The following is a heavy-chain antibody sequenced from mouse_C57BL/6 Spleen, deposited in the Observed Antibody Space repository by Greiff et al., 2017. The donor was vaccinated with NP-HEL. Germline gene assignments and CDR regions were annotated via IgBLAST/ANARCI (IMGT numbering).Heavy chain of an antibody. CDR3: TRTAQATGYAMDY. CDR1: GFTFSDAW. Sequence: EVKLMESGGGLVQPGGSMKLSCAASGFTFSDAWMDWVRQSPEKGLEWVAEIRNKANNHATYYAESVKGRFTISRDDSKSSVYLQMNSLRAEDTGIYYCTRTAQATGYAMDYWGQGTSVTVSS. J-gene: IGHJ4*01. V-gene: IGHV6-6*01. D-gene: IGHD3-2*02. CDR2: IRNKANNHAT.